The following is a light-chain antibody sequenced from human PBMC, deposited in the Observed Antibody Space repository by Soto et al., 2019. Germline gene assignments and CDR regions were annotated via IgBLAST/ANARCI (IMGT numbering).Light chain of an antibody. Sequence: YELTQPPSVSVSPGQTASIPCSGDKLGDRFACWYQQKPGQSPVMVIYQDTKRPSGIPERFSGSNSGNTATLTISGTQAMDEADYYCQAWDSGTGVVFGGGTKLTVL. CDR1: KLGDRF. CDR3: QAWDSGTGVV. CDR2: QDT. V-gene: IGLV3-1*01. J-gene: IGLJ2*01.